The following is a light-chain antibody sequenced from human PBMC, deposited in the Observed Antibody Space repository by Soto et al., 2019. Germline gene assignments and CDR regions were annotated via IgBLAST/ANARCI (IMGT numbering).Light chain of an antibody. V-gene: IGKV1-39*01. Sequence: DIQMTQSPSTLSAGVGDRVTITCRASQRISTYLDWYQQKPGKAPTLLTYVAASLQSGVPSRLSRGGSGTDFTLTINTLHPEDFATYFCRQCYSSPRPFGQGTKVEIK. CDR3: RQCYSSPRP. CDR2: VAA. CDR1: QRISTY. J-gene: IGKJ1*01.